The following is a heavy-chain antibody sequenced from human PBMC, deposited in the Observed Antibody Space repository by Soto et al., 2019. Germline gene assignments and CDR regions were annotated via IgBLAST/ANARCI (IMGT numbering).Heavy chain of an antibody. V-gene: IGHV4-61*01. CDR3: AREKGYDFWSGYPYYYYYGMDV. Sequence: SETLSLTCTVSGGSVSSGSYYWSWIRQPPGKGLEWIGYIYYSGSTNYNPSLKSRVTISVDTSKNQFSLKLSSVTAADTAVYYCAREKGYDFWSGYPYYYYYGMDVWGQGTTVTVS. CDR1: GGSVSSGSYY. D-gene: IGHD3-3*01. CDR2: IYYSGST. J-gene: IGHJ6*02.